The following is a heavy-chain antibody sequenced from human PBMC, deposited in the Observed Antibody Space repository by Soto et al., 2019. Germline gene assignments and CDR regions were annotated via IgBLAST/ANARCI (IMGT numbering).Heavy chain of an antibody. CDR2: ISSSSSTI. D-gene: IGHD2-15*01. CDR1: GFTFSSYS. V-gene: IGHV3-48*01. CDR3: ARDGGYCSGGSCYSFFFDY. Sequence: GGSLRLSCAASGFTFSSYSMNWVRQAPGKGLEWVSYISSSSSTIYYADSVKGRFTISRDNAKNSLYLQMNSLRAEDMAVYYCARDGGYCSGGSCYSFFFDYWGQGTLVTVSS. J-gene: IGHJ4*02.